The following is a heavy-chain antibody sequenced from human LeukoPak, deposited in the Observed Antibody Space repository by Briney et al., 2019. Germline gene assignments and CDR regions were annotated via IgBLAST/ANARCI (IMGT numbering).Heavy chain of an antibody. Sequence: ASVKVSFKASGYTFTNYYIHWMRQAPGQGLEWMGIINPSGGSNSNAQNFQGRVTMTRDTSTSTVYMEMSSLRYEDTAVYYCARDGDSSNSWFDPWGQGTLVTVSS. J-gene: IGHJ5*02. V-gene: IGHV1-46*01. CDR1: GYTFTNYY. CDR3: ARDGDSSNSWFDP. CDR2: INPSGGSN. D-gene: IGHD6-19*01.